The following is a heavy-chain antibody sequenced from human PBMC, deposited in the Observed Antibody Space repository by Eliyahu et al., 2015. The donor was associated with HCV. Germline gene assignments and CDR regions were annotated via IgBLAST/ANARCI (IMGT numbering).Heavy chain of an antibody. D-gene: IGHD3-22*01. CDR3: ARGPYYDSSGYFIY. CDR2: INHSENT. V-gene: IGHV4-34*02. CDR1: GGSFSGYY. J-gene: IGHJ4*02. Sequence: QVQLQQWGAGLLKPSETLSLTCAVYGGSFSGYYWSWIRQPPGKGLEWIGEINHSENTNYNPSLESRVTISVDTSKNQFSLKLSSVTAADTAVYYCARGPYYDSSGYFIYWGQGTLVTVSS.